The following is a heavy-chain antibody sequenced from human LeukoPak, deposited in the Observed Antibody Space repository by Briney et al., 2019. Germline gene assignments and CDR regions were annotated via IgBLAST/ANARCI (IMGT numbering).Heavy chain of an antibody. J-gene: IGHJ4*02. CDR1: GFTFSSYG. CDR2: SRSDAKGE. D-gene: IGHD3-3*01. CDR3: ARDFWSGYYAGY. V-gene: IGHV3-30*02. Sequence: PGGSLRLSCAASGFTFSSYGMHWVRQAQGKGLEGVAFSRSDAKGEYYADSVKGRFTISRDNSKNTLYLQMNSLRPDDTALYYCARDFWSGYYAGYWGRGALVTVSS.